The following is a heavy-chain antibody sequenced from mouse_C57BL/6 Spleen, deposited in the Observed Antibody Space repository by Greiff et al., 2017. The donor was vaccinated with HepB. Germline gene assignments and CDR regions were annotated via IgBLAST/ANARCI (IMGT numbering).Heavy chain of an antibody. D-gene: IGHD3-2*02. Sequence: QVQLQQPGAELVRPGSSVKLSCKSSGYTFTSYWMHWVKQRPIQGLEWIGNIDPSDSETHYNQKFKDKATLTVDKSTSTAYMQLSSLTSEDSAVYYCARSKDLDSSGYGFAYWGQGTLVTVSA. CDR3: ARSKDLDSSGYGFAY. CDR2: IDPSDSET. V-gene: IGHV1-52*01. CDR1: GYTFTSYW. J-gene: IGHJ3*01.